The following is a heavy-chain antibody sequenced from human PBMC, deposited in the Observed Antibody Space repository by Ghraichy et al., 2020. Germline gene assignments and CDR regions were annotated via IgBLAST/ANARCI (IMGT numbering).Heavy chain of an antibody. D-gene: IGHD6-13*01. CDR2: ISSSSSYI. J-gene: IGHJ6*02. V-gene: IGHV3-21*01. Sequence: GESLNISCAASGFTFSSYSMNWVRQAPGNGLEWVSSISSSSSYIYYADSVKGRFTISRDNAKNSLYLQMNSLRAEDTAVYYCARLAAAGYYYYYGMDVWGQGTTVTVSS. CDR1: GFTFSSYS. CDR3: ARLAAAGYYYYYGMDV.